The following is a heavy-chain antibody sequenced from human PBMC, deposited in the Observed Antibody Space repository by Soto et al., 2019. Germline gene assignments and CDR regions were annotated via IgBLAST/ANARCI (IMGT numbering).Heavy chain of an antibody. D-gene: IGHD6-6*01. CDR1: GFTFTSSA. Sequence: VKVSCKASGFTFTSSAMQWVRQARGQRLEWIGWIVVGSGNTNYAQKFQERVTITRDMSTSTAYMELSSLRSEDTAVYYCAAHHKQLVYGYYYYYMDVWGKGTTVTVSS. CDR2: IVVGSGNT. CDR3: AAHHKQLVYGYYYYYMDV. V-gene: IGHV1-58*02. J-gene: IGHJ6*03.